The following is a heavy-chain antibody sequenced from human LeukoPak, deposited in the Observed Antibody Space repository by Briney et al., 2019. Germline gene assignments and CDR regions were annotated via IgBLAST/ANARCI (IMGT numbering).Heavy chain of an antibody. CDR1: GFIFSRHW. D-gene: IGHD6-13*01. Sequence: GGSLRLSCAASGFIFSRHWMSWVRQAPGKELEWVANMQIDGSKKYYVDSVKGRFIVSRDNTMNSLYLQMNSLRAEDTAMYYCAREFPDSTATGPAFDFWGQGTMVTVSS. CDR3: AREFPDSTATGPAFDF. V-gene: IGHV3-7*01. J-gene: IGHJ3*01. CDR2: MQIDGSKK.